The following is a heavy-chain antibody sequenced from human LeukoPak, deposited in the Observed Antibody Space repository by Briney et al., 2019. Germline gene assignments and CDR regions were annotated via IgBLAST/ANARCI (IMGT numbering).Heavy chain of an antibody. CDR2: IWSDGSNK. J-gene: IGHJ6*02. CDR3: ARDLIAAAGTLRYYGMDV. D-gene: IGHD6-13*01. Sequence: GGSLRLSCAASGFTFSRSGMHWVRQAPGKGLEWVAVIWSDGSNKYYADSVKGRFTISRDNSKNTLYLQMNSLRAEDTAVYYCARDLIAAAGTLRYYGMDVWGQGTTVTVSS. CDR1: GFTFSRSG. V-gene: IGHV3-33*01.